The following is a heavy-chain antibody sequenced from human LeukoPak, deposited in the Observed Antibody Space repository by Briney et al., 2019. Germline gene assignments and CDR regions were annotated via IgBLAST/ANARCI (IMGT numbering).Heavy chain of an antibody. J-gene: IGHJ6*03. Sequence: GESLKISCKDSGHSFTNYWFGWVRQMPGKGLEWMGIIYPRDSDTRYSPSFQGQVNISPDKTLSTAYLQSSTLNASDTAMYYCARSRSNFPYSYFIDVWGEGTMVTVSS. V-gene: IGHV5-51*01. CDR3: ARSRSNFPYSYFIDV. CDR1: GHSFTNYW. D-gene: IGHD5-24*01. CDR2: IYPRDSDT.